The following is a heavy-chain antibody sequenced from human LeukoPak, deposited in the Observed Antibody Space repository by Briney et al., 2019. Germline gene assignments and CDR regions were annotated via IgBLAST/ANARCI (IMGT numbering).Heavy chain of an antibody. CDR2: INPNSGGT. V-gene: IGHV1-2*02. D-gene: IGHD2-15*01. CDR1: GYTFTDYY. CDR3: ARDHLRYCSGGSCYHPLGY. Sequence: ASVKVSCKASGYTFTDYYMHWVRQAPGQGLEWMGWINPNSGGTNFAQKFQGRVTMTRDTSISTAYMELSRLRSDDTAVYYCARDHLRYCSGGSCYHPLGYWGQGTLVTVSS. J-gene: IGHJ4*02.